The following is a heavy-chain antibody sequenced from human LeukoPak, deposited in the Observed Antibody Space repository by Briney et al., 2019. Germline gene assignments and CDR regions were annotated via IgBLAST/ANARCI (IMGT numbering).Heavy chain of an antibody. Sequence: GGSLRLSCAASGFAFSSYAMSWVRQAPGKGLEWVSGITGSGGTTHHADSVKGRFTISRDNSKNTLFLQMNSLRVEDTALYYCATYRQVLLPFESWGQGTLVTVSS. CDR3: ATYRQVLLPFES. CDR2: ITGSGGTT. D-gene: IGHD2-8*02. CDR1: GFAFSSYA. V-gene: IGHV3-23*01. J-gene: IGHJ4*02.